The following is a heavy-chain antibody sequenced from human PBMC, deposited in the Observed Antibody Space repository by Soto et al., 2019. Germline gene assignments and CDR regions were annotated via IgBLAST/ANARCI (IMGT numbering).Heavy chain of an antibody. CDR2: IDHRGIT. V-gene: IGHV4-30-4*01. J-gene: IGHJ5*02. CDR1: GGPIGSGDFA. D-gene: IGHD2-2*01. Sequence: SETLSLTCSVSGGPIGSGDFAFRWSWLRQSPGRGLEWIGEIDHRGITDYNPSLKSRLTLSVDMSKNQFSLRLDSAAAADTAVYYCARYAASSSSGWFDPWGQGTLVTVSS. CDR3: ARYAASSSSGWFDP.